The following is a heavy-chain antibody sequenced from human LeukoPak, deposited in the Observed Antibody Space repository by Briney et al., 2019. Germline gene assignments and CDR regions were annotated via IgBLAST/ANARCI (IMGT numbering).Heavy chain of an antibody. CDR1: GFPFSSYG. D-gene: IGHD1-26*01. CDR2: IKQDGSDN. V-gene: IGHV3-7*01. Sequence: GGPLRLSCAASGFPFSSYGMHWVRQAPGKGLAGVANIKQDGSDNYYLDSVKGRFTISRDNAQNPLLLQMNSCRAQDTAVVYCASRVCNWVSYYGVFDFGGQGTLVTVSS. J-gene: IGHJ4*02. CDR3: ASRVCNWVSYYGVFDF.